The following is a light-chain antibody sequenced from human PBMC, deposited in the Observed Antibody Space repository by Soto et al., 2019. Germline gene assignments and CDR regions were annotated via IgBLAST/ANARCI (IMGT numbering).Light chain of an antibody. J-gene: IGLJ1*01. Sequence: QSARTQPASVSRSPGQSITISCTGTSSDIGGYSYVSWYQHHPAKAPKLVIYEVSNRPSGVSNRFSGSKSGNTASLTISGLQAEDEADYYCSSYRSTTPLYVFGTGTKLTVL. CDR3: SSYRSTTPLYV. CDR1: SSDIGGYSY. CDR2: EVS. V-gene: IGLV2-14*01.